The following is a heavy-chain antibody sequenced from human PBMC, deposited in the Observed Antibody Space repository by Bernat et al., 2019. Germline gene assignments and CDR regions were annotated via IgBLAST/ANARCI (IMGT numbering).Heavy chain of an antibody. CDR3: ASGHPSWRYFDY. Sequence: QVQLQESGPGLVKPSQTLSLTCTVSGGSISSGDYYWSWIRQPPGKGLEWIGYIYYSGSTYYNPSLKSRVTLSVDTSKNQFSLKMTSVTAAYTAMYYCASGHPSWRYFDYWGQGTLVTVSS. V-gene: IGHV4-30-4*08. CDR1: GGSISSGDYY. CDR2: IYYSGST. J-gene: IGHJ4*02.